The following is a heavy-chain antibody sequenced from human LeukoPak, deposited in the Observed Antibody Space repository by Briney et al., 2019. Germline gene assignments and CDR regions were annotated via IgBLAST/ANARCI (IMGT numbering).Heavy chain of an antibody. CDR1: GFTFSSYA. V-gene: IGHV3-23*01. J-gene: IGHJ3*02. CDR2: ISGSGGST. D-gene: IGHD3-22*01. CDR3: AKEDYDSSGYYYVSGDAFDI. Sequence: GGSLRLSCATSGFTFSSYAMSWVRQAPGKGLEWVSAISGSGGSTYYADSVKGRFTISRDNSKNTLYLQMNSLRAEDTAVYYCAKEDYDSSGYYYVSGDAFDIWGQGTMVTVSS.